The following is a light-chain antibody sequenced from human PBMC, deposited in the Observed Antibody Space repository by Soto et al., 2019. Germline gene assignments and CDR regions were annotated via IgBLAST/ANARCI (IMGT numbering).Light chain of an antibody. CDR1: NTDVGGYNF. J-gene: IGLJ1*01. CDR2: EVT. V-gene: IGLV2-14*01. CDR3: SSYTTSNSPYV. Sequence: QSVLTQPASVSGSPGQSITISCTGTNTDVGGYNFVSWYQQHPGKAPKLIIYEVTNRPSGVSSRFSGSKSGSTASLTISGLQAEDEADYYCSSYTTSNSPYVFGTGTKVTVL.